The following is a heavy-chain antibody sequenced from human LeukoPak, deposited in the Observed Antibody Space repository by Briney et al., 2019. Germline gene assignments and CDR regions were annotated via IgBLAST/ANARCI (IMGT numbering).Heavy chain of an antibody. CDR1: GFTFSTYW. D-gene: IGHD3-3*01. CDR2: TREDGSEK. V-gene: IGHV3-7*01. Sequence: GGSLRLSCTASGFTFSTYWMSWVRQAPGKGLEWVANTREDGSEKYYVDSVKGRFTISRDNAKNSLYLQMNSLRAEDTAVYYCARCYDFWSGYYFPFDYWGQGTLVTVSS. CDR3: ARCYDFWSGYYFPFDY. J-gene: IGHJ4*02.